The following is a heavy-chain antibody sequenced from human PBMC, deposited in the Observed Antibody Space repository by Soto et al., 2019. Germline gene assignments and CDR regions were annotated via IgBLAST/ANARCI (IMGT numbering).Heavy chain of an antibody. CDR2: ISYDGSNK. Sequence: GGSLRLSCAASGFTFSSYGMHWVRQAPGKVLEWVAVISYDGSNKYYADSVKGRFTISRDNSKNTLYLQMNSLRAEDTAVYYCAKDGCSGGSCRPNYWGQGTLVTVSS. V-gene: IGHV3-30*18. D-gene: IGHD2-15*01. CDR1: GFTFSSYG. CDR3: AKDGCSGGSCRPNY. J-gene: IGHJ4*02.